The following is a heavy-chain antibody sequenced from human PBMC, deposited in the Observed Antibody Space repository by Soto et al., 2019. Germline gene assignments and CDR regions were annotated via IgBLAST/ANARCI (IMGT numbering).Heavy chain of an antibody. CDR1: GGSISSGGYY. CDR2: IYYSGST. V-gene: IGHV4-31*03. J-gene: IGHJ6*02. D-gene: IGHD3-10*01. CDR3: AREGVTMVRENTHGMYV. Sequence: QVQLQESGPGLVKPSQTLSLTCTVSGGSISSGGYYWSWIRQHPGKGLEWIGYIYYSGSTYYNPSRKSRVTISVDTSKNQFSLKLSSVTAADTAVYYCAREGVTMVRENTHGMYVWGQGTTVTVSS.